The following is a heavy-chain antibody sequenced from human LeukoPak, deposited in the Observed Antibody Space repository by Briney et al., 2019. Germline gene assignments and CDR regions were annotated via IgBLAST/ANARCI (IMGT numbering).Heavy chain of an antibody. D-gene: IGHD6-13*01. CDR2: IGTAGDT. J-gene: IGHJ4*02. Sequence: AGGSLRLSCAASGFTFSSYDMHWVRQATGKGLEWVSAIGTAGDTYYPGSVKGRFTISRENAKNSLYFQMNSLRAGDTAVYYCARGGQQLGEFDCWGQGTLVTVSS. V-gene: IGHV3-13*01. CDR1: GFTFSSYD. CDR3: ARGGQQLGEFDC.